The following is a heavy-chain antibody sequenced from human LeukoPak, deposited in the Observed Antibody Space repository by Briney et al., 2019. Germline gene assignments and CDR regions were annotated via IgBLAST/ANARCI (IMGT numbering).Heavy chain of an antibody. CDR1: GFTFSSYW. D-gene: IGHD4-11*01. Sequence: GGSLSLSCAASGFTFSSYWMSWVRQAPGKGLEWVANIKQDGSEKYYVDSVKGRFTISRDNAKNSLYLQMNSLRAEDTAVYYCARDDLQSVYYYGMDVWGQGTTVTVSS. CDR3: ARDDLQSVYYYGMDV. CDR2: IKQDGSEK. J-gene: IGHJ6*02. V-gene: IGHV3-7*01.